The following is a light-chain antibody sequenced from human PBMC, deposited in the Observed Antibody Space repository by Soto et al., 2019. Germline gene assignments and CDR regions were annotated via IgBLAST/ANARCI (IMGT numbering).Light chain of an antibody. CDR3: TSPTPGSLYV. CDR2: MVS. V-gene: IGLV2-14*01. Sequence: QSVLTQPASVSGSPGQSITISCTGTSSDVGGYNYVSWYQPYPGRVPKLLIYMVSNRPSGVSNRSSGSKSGNTASLTISGLQAEDEADYFCTSPTPGSLYVFGTGTKVTVL. J-gene: IGLJ1*01. CDR1: SSDVGGYNY.